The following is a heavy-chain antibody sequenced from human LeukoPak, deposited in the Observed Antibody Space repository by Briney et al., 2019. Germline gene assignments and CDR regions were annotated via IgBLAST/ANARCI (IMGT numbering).Heavy chain of an antibody. CDR2: IYYSGST. CDR1: GGSISSGGYY. V-gene: IGHV4-31*03. J-gene: IGHJ4*02. Sequence: PAETLSLTCTVSGGSISSGGYYWSWIRQHPGKGLEWMGYIYYSGSTYYNPSLKSRVTISVDTSKNQFSLKLSSVTAADTAVYYCARNPMTMVTTEGAFDYWGQGTLVTVSS. CDR3: ARNPMTMVTTEGAFDY. D-gene: IGHD4-17*01.